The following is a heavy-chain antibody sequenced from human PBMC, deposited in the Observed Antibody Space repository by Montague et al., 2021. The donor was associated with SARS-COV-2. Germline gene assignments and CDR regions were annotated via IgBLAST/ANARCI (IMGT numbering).Heavy chain of an antibody. CDR1: GGSFSDYH. D-gene: IGHD1-1*01. V-gene: IGHV4-34*01. Sequence: SETLSLTCAVYGGSFSDYHWTWIRQSPGGGLEWIGQINYGGSTKYNPSLRSRVTISIDTSKNQFSLKLASVTVADTAVYYCARGAPGYWGQGTLVTVSS. CDR2: INYGGST. CDR3: ARGAPGY. J-gene: IGHJ4*02.